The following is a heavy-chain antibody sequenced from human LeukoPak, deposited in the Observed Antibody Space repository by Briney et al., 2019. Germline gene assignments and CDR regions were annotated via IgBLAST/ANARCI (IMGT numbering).Heavy chain of an antibody. V-gene: IGHV3-11*06. J-gene: IGHJ3*01. Sequence: GGSLRLSCAASGFTFSDYYMSWIRQAPGKGLEWVSYISSSTYTNYADSVKGRFTISRDNAKNSMYLQMNSLRAEDTAVFYCARLLGTATTFDVWGRGTMVTVSS. CDR2: ISSSTYT. CDR3: ARLLGTATTFDV. D-gene: IGHD5-24*01. CDR1: GFTFSDYY.